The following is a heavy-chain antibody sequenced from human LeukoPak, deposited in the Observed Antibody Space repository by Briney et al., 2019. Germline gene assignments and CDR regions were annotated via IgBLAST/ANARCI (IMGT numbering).Heavy chain of an antibody. CDR1: GYTFTSYG. CDR2: ISAYNGNT. Sequence: ASVKVSCKASGYTFTSYGISWVRQAPGQGLEWMGWISAYNGNTNYAQKLQGRVTMTTDTSTSTVYMELRSLRSDDTAVYYCARTTVTTPSFDYYYGMDVWGQGTTVTVSS. D-gene: IGHD4-17*01. J-gene: IGHJ6*02. V-gene: IGHV1-18*01. CDR3: ARTTVTTPSFDYYYGMDV.